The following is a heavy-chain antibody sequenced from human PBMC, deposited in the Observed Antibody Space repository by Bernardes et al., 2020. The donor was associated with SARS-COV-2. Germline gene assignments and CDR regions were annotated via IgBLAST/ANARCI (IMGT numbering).Heavy chain of an antibody. CDR1: DFILHNFD. Sequence: ASVQVSCKAFDFILHNFDIIWGRRAPGQGLQWGGWINVASGDTKYAREFQDRVTMTADTPTNTAYMELTGLKSDDTADYYCARDLSASTMDIWGQGTTVTVSS. CDR3: ARDLSASTMDI. V-gene: IGHV1-18*01. CDR2: INVASGDT. J-gene: IGHJ6*02.